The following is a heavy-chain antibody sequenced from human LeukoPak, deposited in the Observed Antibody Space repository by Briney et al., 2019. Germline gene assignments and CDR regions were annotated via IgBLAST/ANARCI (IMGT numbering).Heavy chain of an antibody. CDR3: ARDQVSITMIRGVSN. CDR1: GFIVSSNY. CDR2: IYSGGST. Sequence: RPGGSLRLSCAPSGFIVSSNYMSWVRQAPGKGLEWVSIIYSGGSTYYADSVKGRFTISRDNSKNTLYLQMNSLRAEDTAVYYCARDQVSITMIRGVSNWGQGTLVTVSS. V-gene: IGHV3-53*05. D-gene: IGHD3-10*01. J-gene: IGHJ4*02.